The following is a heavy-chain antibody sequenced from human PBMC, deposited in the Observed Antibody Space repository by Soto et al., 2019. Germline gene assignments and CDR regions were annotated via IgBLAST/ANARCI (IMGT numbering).Heavy chain of an antibody. CDR2: ISSSSSYI. V-gene: IGHV3-21*01. J-gene: IGHJ4*02. D-gene: IGHD3-22*01. CDR1: GFTFSSYS. Sequence: PGGSLRLSCAASGFTFSSYSMNWVRQAPGKGLEWVSSISSSSSYIYYADSVKGRFTISRDNAKNSLYLQMNSLRAEDTAVYYCARVSVSYYDSSGYIAYTDYWGQGTLVTVSS. CDR3: ARVSVSYYDSSGYIAYTDY.